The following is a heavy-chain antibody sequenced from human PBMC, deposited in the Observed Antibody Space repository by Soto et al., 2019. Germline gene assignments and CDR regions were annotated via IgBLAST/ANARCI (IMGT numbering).Heavy chain of an antibody. Sequence: GVSLRLSCAASGFTFSNAWMNWVRQAPGKGLEWVGRIKSKTDGGTTDYAAPVKGRFTISRDDSKNTLYLQMNSLKTEDTAVYYCTTDLNYYDSSGYYEKFDYWGQGTLVNVSS. CDR2: IKSKTDGGTT. CDR1: GFTFSNAW. V-gene: IGHV3-15*07. CDR3: TTDLNYYDSSGYYEKFDY. D-gene: IGHD3-22*01. J-gene: IGHJ4*02.